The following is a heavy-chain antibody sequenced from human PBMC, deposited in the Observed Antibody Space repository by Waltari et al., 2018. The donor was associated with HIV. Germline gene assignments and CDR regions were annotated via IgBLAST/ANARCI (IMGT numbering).Heavy chain of an antibody. CDR1: GFTFGDYA. D-gene: IGHD2-2*01. J-gene: IGHJ3*02. CDR2: IRSKAYGGTT. Sequence: EVQLVASGGGLVQPGRSLRLSCTASGFTFGDYAMRWFRPAPGKGLEWVGFIRSKAYGGTTEYAASVKGRFTISRDDSKSIAYLQMNSLKTEDTAVYYCTRRVVVGEVRAFDIWGQGTMVTVSS. CDR3: TRRVVVGEVRAFDI. V-gene: IGHV3-49*03.